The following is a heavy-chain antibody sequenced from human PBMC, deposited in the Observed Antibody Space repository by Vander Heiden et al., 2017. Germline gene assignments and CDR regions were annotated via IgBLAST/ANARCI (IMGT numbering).Heavy chain of an antibody. CDR2: ISGRGGSS. D-gene: IGHD5-12*01. V-gene: IGHV3-23*01. J-gene: IGHJ4*02. CDR3: ARESEVADFDY. Sequence: EVHLLDSGGGLVQPGGSLSLACAASGFTFSSYAMSWVRQAPGKGLEWVSRISGRGGSSDYADSLKGRFTISRDNAKNTLYLQMNSLRADDTAVYYCARESEVADFDYWGQGTLVTVSS. CDR1: GFTFSSYA.